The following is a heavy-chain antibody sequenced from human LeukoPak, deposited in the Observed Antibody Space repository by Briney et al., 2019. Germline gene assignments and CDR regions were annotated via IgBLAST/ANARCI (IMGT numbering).Heavy chain of an antibody. CDR3: AREYGSGSYYILDY. V-gene: IGHV1-69*05. D-gene: IGHD3-10*01. J-gene: IGHJ4*02. Sequence: SVKVSCKASGGTFSSYAISWVRQAPGQGLEWMGRIIPIFGTANYAQKFQGRVTITTDESTSTAYMELSSLRSDDTAVYYCAREYGSGSYYILDYWGQGTLVTVSS. CDR1: GGTFSSYA. CDR2: IIPIFGTA.